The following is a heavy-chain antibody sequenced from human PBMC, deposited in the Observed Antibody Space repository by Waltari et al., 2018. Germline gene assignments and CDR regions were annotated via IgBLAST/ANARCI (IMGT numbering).Heavy chain of an antibody. Sequence: QVQLVQSGAEVKKPGASVKVSCKASGYTFTGYYMHWVRQAPGQGLEWMGWINPNSGGTNYAQKLQGRVTMTRDTSSSTAYMELSRLRSDDTAVYYCARGYGGNSGFRAFDIWGQGTMVTVAS. J-gene: IGHJ3*02. CDR2: INPNSGGT. CDR1: GYTFTGYY. V-gene: IGHV1-2*02. CDR3: ARGYGGNSGFRAFDI. D-gene: IGHD4-17*01.